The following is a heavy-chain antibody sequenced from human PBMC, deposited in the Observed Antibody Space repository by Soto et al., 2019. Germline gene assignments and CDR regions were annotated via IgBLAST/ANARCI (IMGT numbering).Heavy chain of an antibody. CDR1: GYTFTSYD. J-gene: IGHJ6*02. Sequence: ASVKVSCKASGYTFTSYDINWVRQATGQGLEWMGWMNPNSGNTGYAQKFQGRVTMTRNTSKSTAYMDMSSVRSEDTAVYYCAPPNRGKWLGSRVGGGPPTIYGMDVWGQGTTVTVSS. V-gene: IGHV1-8*01. D-gene: IGHD3-16*01. CDR2: MNPNSGNT. CDR3: APPNRGKWLGSRVGGGPPTIYGMDV.